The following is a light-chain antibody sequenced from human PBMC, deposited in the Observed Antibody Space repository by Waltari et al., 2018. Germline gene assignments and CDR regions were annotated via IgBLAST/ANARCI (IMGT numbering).Light chain of an antibody. CDR1: QSVLYSPNSKNY. J-gene: IGKJ5*01. CDR2: WAS. Sequence: DIVMTQSPDSLAVSLGERATINCKSSQSVLYSPNSKNYLAWYQQKPGQPPKLLIYWASTRESGVPDRFSCSGSGTDFTLTISSLEPEDFAVYYCQQRSTWPLITFGQGTRLEIK. CDR3: QQRSTWPLIT. V-gene: IGKV4-1*01.